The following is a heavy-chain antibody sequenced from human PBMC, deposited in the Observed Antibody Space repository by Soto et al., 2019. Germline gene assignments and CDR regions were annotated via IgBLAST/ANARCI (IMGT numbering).Heavy chain of an antibody. CDR2: TYYRSRWYN. CDR1: GAYVASNRAA. V-gene: IGHV6-1*01. J-gene: IGHJ4*02. D-gene: IGHD1-1*01. CDR3: ARGSSNFEY. Sequence: LPALSLTYAISGAYVASNRAAWNWIRQSPSRGLEWMGRTYYRSRWYNDYPVSVISRITINPDTSKNQFSLHLNSVIPEDTAVYYCARGSSNFEYWGQGTWVTVSS.